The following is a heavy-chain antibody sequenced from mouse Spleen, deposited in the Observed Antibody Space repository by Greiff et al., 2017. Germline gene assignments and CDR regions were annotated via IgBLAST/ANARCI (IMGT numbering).Heavy chain of an antibody. V-gene: IGHV1-80*01. CDR2: IYPGDGDT. J-gene: IGHJ3*01. CDR3: AREEYGNLFAY. Sequence: VKLQESGAELVKPGASVKISCKASGYAFSSYWMNWVKQRPGKGLEWIGQIYPGDGDTNYNGKFKGKATLTADKSSSTAYMQLSSLTSEDSAVYFCAREEYGNLFAYWGQGTLVTVSA. CDR1: GYAFSSYW. D-gene: IGHD2-10*02.